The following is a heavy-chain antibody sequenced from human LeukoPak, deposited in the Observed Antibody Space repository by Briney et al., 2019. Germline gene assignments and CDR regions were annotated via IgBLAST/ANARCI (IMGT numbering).Heavy chain of an antibody. CDR1: GFTFSSYG. D-gene: IGHD3-10*01. Sequence: GGSLRLSCAASGFTFSSYGMHWVRQAPGKGLEWVAVISYDGSNKYYADSVKGRFTISRDNSKNTLYLQMNSLRAEDTAVYYCAKESLHWFYYGSGSYYKGGYFDYWGQGTLVTVSS. V-gene: IGHV3-30*18. CDR2: ISYDGSNK. CDR3: AKESLHWFYYGSGSYYKGGYFDY. J-gene: IGHJ4*02.